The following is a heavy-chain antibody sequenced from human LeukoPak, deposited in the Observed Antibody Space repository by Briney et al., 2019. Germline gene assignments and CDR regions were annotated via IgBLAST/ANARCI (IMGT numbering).Heavy chain of an antibody. Sequence: APVKVSCKASGYTFTSYYMYWVRQAPGQGLEWMGIINPSGGSTNYAQKFQGRVTMTRNTSISTAYMELSSLRSEDTAVYYCARFPEVYDSSGYYDYWGQGTLVTVSS. CDR3: ARFPEVYDSSGYYDY. D-gene: IGHD3-22*01. V-gene: IGHV1-46*01. CDR1: GYTFTSYY. J-gene: IGHJ4*02. CDR2: INPSGGST.